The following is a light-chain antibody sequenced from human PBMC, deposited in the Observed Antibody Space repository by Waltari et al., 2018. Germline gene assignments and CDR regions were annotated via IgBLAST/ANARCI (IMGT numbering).Light chain of an antibody. V-gene: IGKV3-20*01. J-gene: IGKJ2*03. CDR1: QSVTNY. CDR2: GAS. CDR3: QKYSTSPHS. Sequence: VILTQSPATLSLSPGERATLSCRAAQSVTNYLAWYQQKPGQAPRLLIYGASIRATGIPDRFSGSGSGTEFTLIISSLEPEDFAVYYCQKYSTSPHSFGQGTKVEIK.